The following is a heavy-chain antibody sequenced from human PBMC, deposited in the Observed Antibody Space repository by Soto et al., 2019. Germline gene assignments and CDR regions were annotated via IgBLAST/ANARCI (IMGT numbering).Heavy chain of an antibody. CDR2: ISGSGGSGRG. V-gene: IGHV3-23*01. Sequence: EVQLLESGGGLVQPGGSLRLSCVGSGFSFRKYAMNWVRQAPGKGLEWVSGISGSGGSGRGFYADPVQGRFTISRDNSKNTLYLEMNSLRAEDTAVYYGAKDLDDYSSAIDFWGQGTLVTVSS. CDR1: GFSFRKYA. J-gene: IGHJ4*02. D-gene: IGHD4-4*01. CDR3: AKDLDDYSSAIDF.